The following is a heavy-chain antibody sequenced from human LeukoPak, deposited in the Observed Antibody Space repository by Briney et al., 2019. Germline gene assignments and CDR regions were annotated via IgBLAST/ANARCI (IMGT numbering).Heavy chain of an antibody. CDR1: GGSISSSTYY. Sequence: SETLSLTCTVSGGSISSSTYYWGWIRQPPGKGLEWMGSIYYSGSTYYNPSLKSRVTTSVDTSKNQFSLKLSSVTAADTAVYYCAGELLWFGSTSRGGAKYYYYGMDVWGQGTTVTVSS. V-gene: IGHV4-39*01. J-gene: IGHJ6*02. CDR2: IYYSGST. D-gene: IGHD3-10*01. CDR3: AGELLWFGSTSRGGAKYYYYGMDV.